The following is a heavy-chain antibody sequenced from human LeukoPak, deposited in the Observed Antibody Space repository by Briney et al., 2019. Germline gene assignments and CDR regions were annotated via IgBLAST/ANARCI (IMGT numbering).Heavy chain of an antibody. CDR1: GFTFNNYE. Sequence: SGGSLRLSCAASGFTFNNYEMIWVRQAPGKGLQWVSYISSSGGTIYYADSVQGRFTISRDNAKISLYLQMNSLRAEDTAVYYCARDLLWSGFYSRYYYMDVWGKGTTVTLSS. CDR2: ISSSGGTI. D-gene: IGHD3-3*01. V-gene: IGHV3-48*03. J-gene: IGHJ6*03. CDR3: ARDLLWSGFYSRYYYMDV.